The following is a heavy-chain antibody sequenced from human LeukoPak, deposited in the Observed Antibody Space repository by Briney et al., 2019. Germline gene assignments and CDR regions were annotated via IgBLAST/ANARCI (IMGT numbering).Heavy chain of an antibody. V-gene: IGHV4-59*08. D-gene: IGHD6-13*01. CDR3: ARQQQQLVRFGYYYYGMDV. CDR2: IYYSGST. J-gene: IGHJ6*02. CDR1: GGSFSGYY. Sequence: SETLSLTCAVYGGSFSGYYWSWIRQPPGKGLEWIGYIYYSGSTNYNPSLKSRVTISVDTSKNQFSLKLSSVTAADTAVYYCARQQQQLVRFGYYYYGMDVWGQGTTVTVSS.